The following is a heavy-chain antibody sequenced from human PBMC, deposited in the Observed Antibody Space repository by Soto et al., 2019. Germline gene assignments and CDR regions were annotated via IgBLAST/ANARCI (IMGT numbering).Heavy chain of an antibody. V-gene: IGHV3-7*01. CDR2: ISGGASDK. D-gene: IGHD2-21*01. CDR3: VREDWHRFDS. Sequence: EVQLVESGGRLVQPGGSLGLSFAASGFMFSAYWMSWVRRDPGKGLEWVATISGGASDKFYVDSVKGRFTISRDDSKNTLYLQMNSLRDEDTAVYYCVREDWHRFDSWGQGTLVTVSS. CDR1: GFMFSAYW. J-gene: IGHJ4*02.